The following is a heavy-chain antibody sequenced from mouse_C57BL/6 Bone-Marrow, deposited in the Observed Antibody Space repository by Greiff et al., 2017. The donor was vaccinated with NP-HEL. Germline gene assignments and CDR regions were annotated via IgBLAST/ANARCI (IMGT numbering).Heavy chain of an antibody. V-gene: IGHV1-4*01. J-gene: IGHJ3*01. D-gene: IGHD1-1*01. Sequence: VQLQQSGAELARPGASVKMSCKASGYTFTSYTMHWVKQRPGQGLEWIGYINPSSGYTKYNQKFKDKATLTADKSSSTAYMQLSSLTSEDAAVYYCARETLDYGSSYWFADWGQGTLVTVSA. CDR3: ARETLDYGSSYWFAD. CDR2: INPSSGYT. CDR1: GYTFTSYT.